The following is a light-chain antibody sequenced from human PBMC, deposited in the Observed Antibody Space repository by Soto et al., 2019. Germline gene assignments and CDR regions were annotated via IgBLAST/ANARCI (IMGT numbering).Light chain of an antibody. J-gene: IGKJ2*01. CDR1: QRIINTY. V-gene: IGKV3-20*01. CDR2: GTS. Sequence: EIVLTQSPGTLALSPGERATLSCRASQRIINTYLAWYLKRPCQAPRLLIYGTSSRPTGIPDRFSGSGSGTDFTLTISRLEPEDSAVYYCQQYGASPYTFGQGTKLAIK. CDR3: QQYGASPYT.